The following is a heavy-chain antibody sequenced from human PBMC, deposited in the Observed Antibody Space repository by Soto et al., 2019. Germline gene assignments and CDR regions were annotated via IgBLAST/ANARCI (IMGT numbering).Heavy chain of an antibody. J-gene: IGHJ4*02. V-gene: IGHV2-5*01. CDR2: GG. CDR1: GFSLSTSGWT. Sequence: QITLKESGPTLVKPTETLTLTCSVSGFSLSTSGWTLGWIRQPPGKAPEWLALGGQYSPSLQTRITFTKDTSKNQVVLTLTNMDPVDTATYYCTLRQDSSRGPIYWGQVILVTVSS. CDR3: TLRQDSSRGPIY. D-gene: IGHD3-22*01.